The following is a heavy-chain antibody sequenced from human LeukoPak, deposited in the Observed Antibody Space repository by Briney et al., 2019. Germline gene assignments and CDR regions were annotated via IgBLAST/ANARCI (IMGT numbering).Heavy chain of an antibody. Sequence: GGSLRLSCAASGFTFSIYAMSWVRQAPGKGLEWVSSISSRSDYTYYEDSVKGRFTISRDNSQNTLYLQMNSLRAEDTAIYYCAKGRPNYYESNGHYYRRDGDYWGQGTLVTVSS. CDR1: GFTFSIYA. D-gene: IGHD3-22*01. CDR3: AKGRPNYYESNGHYYRRDGDY. CDR2: ISSRSDYT. J-gene: IGHJ4*02. V-gene: IGHV3-23*01.